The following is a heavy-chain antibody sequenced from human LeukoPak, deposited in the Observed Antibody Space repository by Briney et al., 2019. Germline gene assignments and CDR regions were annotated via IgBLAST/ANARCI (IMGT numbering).Heavy chain of an antibody. D-gene: IGHD3-3*01. V-gene: IGHV4-30-4*08. CDR1: GGSISSGDYY. CDR3: ARGGTRITIVGVVINDFDY. Sequence: SQTLSLTCTVSGGSISSGDYYWSWIRQPPGKGLEWYGYIYHSGNTYYNPSLKSRLNISVDTPRNQFSLKLRSVTAADTAVYYCARGGTRITIVGVVINDFDYWGQGTLVTVPS. J-gene: IGHJ4*02. CDR2: IYHSGNT.